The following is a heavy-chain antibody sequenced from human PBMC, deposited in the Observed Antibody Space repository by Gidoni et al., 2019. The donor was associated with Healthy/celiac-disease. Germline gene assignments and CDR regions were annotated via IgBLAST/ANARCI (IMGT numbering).Heavy chain of an antibody. CDR3: ARSHDYGDYALNDY. Sequence: QVQLVQSGAGVKKPGPAVQVSCKAFGYSFPSYAMHWVRQAPGQRLEWMGWINAGNGNTKYSQKVQGRVTITRDTSASTAYMELSSLRSEDTAVYYCARSHDYGDYALNDYWGQGTLVTVSS. CDR2: INAGNGNT. CDR1: GYSFPSYA. D-gene: IGHD4-17*01. J-gene: IGHJ4*02. V-gene: IGHV1-3*01.